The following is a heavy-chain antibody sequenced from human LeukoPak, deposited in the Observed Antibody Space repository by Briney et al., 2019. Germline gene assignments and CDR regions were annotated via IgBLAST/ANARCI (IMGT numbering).Heavy chain of an antibody. V-gene: IGHV3-21*01. CDR1: GFTFSSYS. CDR2: ISSSSSYI. J-gene: IGHJ4*02. D-gene: IGHD1-26*01. CDR3: ARGGDVGATLYFDY. Sequence: GGSLRLSCAASGFTFSSYSMNWVRQAPGKGLEWVSSISSSSSYIYYADSVKGRFTISRDNAKNSLYLQMNSLRAEDTAMYYCARGGDVGATLYFDYWGQGTLVTVSS.